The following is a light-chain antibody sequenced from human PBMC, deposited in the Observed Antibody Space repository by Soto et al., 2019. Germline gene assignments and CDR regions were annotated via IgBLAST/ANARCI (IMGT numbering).Light chain of an antibody. Sequence: LLTQSPSSLSASVGDRVTIACRASQGIIAYLNWYQQKPGKAPQVLIFGASTLQHGVPSRFSGSGSATEFTLAISNLQPEDFATYYCHQSYRGRSFGPGTKVEVK. J-gene: IGKJ1*01. CDR2: GAS. V-gene: IGKV1-39*01. CDR1: QGIIAY. CDR3: HQSYRGRS.